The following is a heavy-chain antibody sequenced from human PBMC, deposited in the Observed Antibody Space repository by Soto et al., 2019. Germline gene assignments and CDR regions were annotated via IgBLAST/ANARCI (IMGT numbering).Heavy chain of an antibody. CDR2: IFHSGST. J-gene: IGHJ5*02. V-gene: IGHV4-31*03. D-gene: IGHD3-16*01. CDR1: GGYINSGGFY. CDR3: ARGVMAGHWFAP. Sequence: QVQLQESGPGLLKPSQTLSLTCNVSGGYINSGGFYWSWIRQHPGKGLEWIGYIFHSGSTLYNPSPNSRVTLSEATSKNQLSLTLRSVTAADTAAYYCARGVMAGHWFAPGGKETLVSAS.